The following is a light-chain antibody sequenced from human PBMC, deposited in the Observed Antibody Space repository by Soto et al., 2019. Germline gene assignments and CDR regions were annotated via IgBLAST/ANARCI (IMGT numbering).Light chain of an antibody. Sequence: DIPLTQSPSSLSASVGDRVTVTCRASQSIDTNLNWYQQKPGKAPKLLIYAASVLHAGVPSRFSGSGSGTHFTLTISSLQPEDFASYICQQTSTTPLFTFGPGTKVDMK. CDR2: AAS. V-gene: IGKV1-39*01. J-gene: IGKJ3*01. CDR3: QQTSTTPLFT. CDR1: QSIDTN.